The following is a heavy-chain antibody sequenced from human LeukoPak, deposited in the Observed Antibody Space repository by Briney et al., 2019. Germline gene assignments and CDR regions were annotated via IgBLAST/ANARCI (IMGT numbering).Heavy chain of an antibody. D-gene: IGHD5/OR15-5a*01. V-gene: IGHV3-74*01. Sequence: GGSLRLSCAASGFTLSSYWMHWVRQAPGKGLVWVASVNNDGSNTDYAGSVQGRFTISRDNAKNTLYLQMNSLRDEDTAVYYCTRGGLSTGLENWGQGALVTVSS. J-gene: IGHJ4*02. CDR1: GFTLSSYW. CDR3: TRGGLSTGLEN. CDR2: VNNDGSNT.